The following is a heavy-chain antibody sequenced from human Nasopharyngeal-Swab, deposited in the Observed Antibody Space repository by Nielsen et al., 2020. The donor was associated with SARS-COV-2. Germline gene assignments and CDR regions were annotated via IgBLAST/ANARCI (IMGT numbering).Heavy chain of an antibody. CDR1: GFTFTNYV. CDR2: ITGSGGRT. V-gene: IGHV3-23*01. J-gene: IGHJ4*02. D-gene: IGHD6-13*01. CDR3: AKGMRGPAAGTDYFDY. Sequence: LSLTCAASGFTFTNYVMTWVRQAPGKGLERISGITGSGGRTYYADSVKGRFTISRDNSKNTLYLQMNTLRAEDTAVYYCAKGMRGPAAGTDYFDYWGQGNLVTVSS.